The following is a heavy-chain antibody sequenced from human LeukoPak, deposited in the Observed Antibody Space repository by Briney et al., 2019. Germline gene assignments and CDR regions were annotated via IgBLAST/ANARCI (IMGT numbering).Heavy chain of an antibody. Sequence: ASVKVSCKASGYTFTGYYMHWVRQAPAQGLEWMGRINPNSGGTNYAQKFQGRVTIARNTSISTAYLELSRLGSDHTAVYYCARELRGQQWLVPTLGYWGQGTLDTLSS. CDR2: INPNSGGT. D-gene: IGHD6-19*01. CDR1: GYTFTGYY. CDR3: ARELRGQQWLVPTLGY. V-gene: IGHV1-2*06. J-gene: IGHJ4*02.